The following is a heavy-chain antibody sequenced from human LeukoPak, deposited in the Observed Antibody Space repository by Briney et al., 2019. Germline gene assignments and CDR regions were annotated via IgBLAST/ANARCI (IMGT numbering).Heavy chain of an antibody. V-gene: IGHV4-38-2*01. J-gene: IGHJ4*02. CDR1: GYSISSGYY. D-gene: IGHD2-15*01. CDR2: IYHSGST. Sequence: SETLSLTCAVSGYSISSGYYWGWIRQPPGKGLEWIGSIYHSGSTYYNPSLKSRVTISVDTSKNQFSLKLSSVTAADTAVYYCARSKGGSCRPGRVDYWGQGTLVTVSS. CDR3: ARSKGGSCRPGRVDY.